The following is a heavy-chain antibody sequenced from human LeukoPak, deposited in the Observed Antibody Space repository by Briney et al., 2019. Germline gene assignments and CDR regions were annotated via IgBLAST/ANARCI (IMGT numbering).Heavy chain of an antibody. Sequence: ASVKVSCKASGYTFTSYDINWVRQATGQGLEWMGWMNPNSGNTGYAQKFQGRVTVTRNTSISTAYMELSSLRSEDTAVYYCARGRYCSSTSRYSGPVWFDPWGQGTLVTVSS. CDR2: MNPNSGNT. CDR1: GYTFTSYD. J-gene: IGHJ5*02. V-gene: IGHV1-8*03. D-gene: IGHD2-2*01. CDR3: ARGRYCSSTSRYSGPVWFDP.